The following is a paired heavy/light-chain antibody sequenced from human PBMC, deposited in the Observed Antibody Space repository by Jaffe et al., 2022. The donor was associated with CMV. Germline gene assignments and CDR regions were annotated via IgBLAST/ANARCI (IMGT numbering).Heavy chain of an antibody. Sequence: EVQLLESGGGLVQPGGSLRLSCTASGFTFSNYAMTWVRQAPGKGLEWVSSIGSFGTRYTDSVRGRFTISRDNSKNTLSLQMNGLRAEDTAVYYCAKGSHITSAEPVSWGQGTLVTVSS. J-gene: IGHJ5*02. D-gene: IGHD1-1*01. CDR3: AKGSHITSAEPVS. CDR1: GFTFSNYA. V-gene: IGHV3-23*01. CDR2: IGSFGT.
Light chain of an antibody. Sequence: DIQMTQSPSTLSASVGDRVTITCRASQSIRSWLAWYQQKPGKAPKLLIYKASSLESGVPSRFSGSGSGTEFTLTISSLQPDDFATYYCQQYDSYSFTFGQGTKLDIK. J-gene: IGKJ2*01. V-gene: IGKV1-5*03. CDR1: QSIRSW. CDR3: QQYDSYSFT. CDR2: KAS.